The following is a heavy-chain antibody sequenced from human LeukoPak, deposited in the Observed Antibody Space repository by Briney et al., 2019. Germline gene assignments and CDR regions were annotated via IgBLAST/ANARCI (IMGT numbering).Heavy chain of an antibody. J-gene: IGHJ4*02. CDR1: GYTFTGYY. CDR2: INPSSGGT. CDR3: ARGGLWFGELEDPFDY. Sequence: GASVKVSCKASGYTFTGYYMHWVRQAPGQGLEWMGWINPSSGGTKYAQKFQGRVTMTRDTSISTAYMELSSLRSEDMAVYYCARGGLWFGELEDPFDYWGQGTLVTVSS. V-gene: IGHV1-2*02. D-gene: IGHD3-10*01.